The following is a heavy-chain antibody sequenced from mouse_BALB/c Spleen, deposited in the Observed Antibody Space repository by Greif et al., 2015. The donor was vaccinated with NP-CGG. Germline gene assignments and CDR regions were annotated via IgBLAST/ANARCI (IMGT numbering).Heavy chain of an antibody. CDR3: NAGPNCPRFAY. CDR1: GFNIKDYY. Sequence: VQLKQSGAELVRSGASVKLSCTASGFNIKDYYMHWVKQRPEQGLEWIGWIDPENGDTEYATKFQGEATMTADTSSNTAYLQLSSLTSEDAAVYYCNAGPNCPRFAYWGQGTLVTVSA. J-gene: IGHJ3*01. D-gene: IGHD4-1*01. V-gene: IGHV14-4*02. CDR2: IDPENGDT.